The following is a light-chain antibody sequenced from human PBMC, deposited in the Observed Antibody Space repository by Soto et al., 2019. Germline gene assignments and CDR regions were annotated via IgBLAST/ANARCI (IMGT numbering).Light chain of an antibody. CDR2: EVN. CDR1: SSDVGGYNY. J-gene: IGLJ1*01. CDR3: SSYAGSSNV. Sequence: QSVLTQPPSASGSPGQSVAISCTGTSSDVGGYNYVSWYQHHPGKAPKLLIYEVNKRPSGVPHRFSGSKSGNTASLTVSGLQAEDEADYYCSSYAGSSNVFGTGTQLTVL. V-gene: IGLV2-8*01.